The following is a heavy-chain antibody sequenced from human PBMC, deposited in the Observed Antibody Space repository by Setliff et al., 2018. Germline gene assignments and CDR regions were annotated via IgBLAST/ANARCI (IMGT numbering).Heavy chain of an antibody. Sequence: GESLKISCKTSGYSFINYWIGWVRQMPGKGLEWMGIIYPGDSHTRYSPSFQGQVTISTDTSINTAFLQWNNLKASDTAVYYCARRGERFFNWFDPWGQGTLVTVSS. CDR2: IYPGDSHT. V-gene: IGHV5-51*01. J-gene: IGHJ5*02. CDR3: ARRGERFFNWFDP. D-gene: IGHD2-21*01. CDR1: GYSFINYW.